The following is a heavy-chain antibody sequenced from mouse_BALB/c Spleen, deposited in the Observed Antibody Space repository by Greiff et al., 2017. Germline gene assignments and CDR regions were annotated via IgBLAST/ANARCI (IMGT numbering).Heavy chain of an antibody. D-gene: IGHD1-2*01. CDR3: ARDTTAPMDY. Sequence: VQLQQPGAELVKPGASVKLSCKASGYTFTSYWMHWVKQRPGQGLEWIGEINPSNGRTNYNEKFKSKATLTVDKSSSTAYMQLSSLTSEDSAVYYCARDTTAPMDYWGQGTSVTVSS. J-gene: IGHJ4*01. V-gene: IGHV1S81*02. CDR2: INPSNGRT. CDR1: GYTFTSYW.